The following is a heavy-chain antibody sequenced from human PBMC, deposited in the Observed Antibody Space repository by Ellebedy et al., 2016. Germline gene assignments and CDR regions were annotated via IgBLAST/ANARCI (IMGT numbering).Heavy chain of an antibody. J-gene: IGHJ4*02. V-gene: IGHV3-23*01. CDR1: GFTSSSYA. CDR3: AKSLDMIGTPGY. D-gene: IGHD2-2*03. Sequence: GGPLRLSCAASGFTSSSYAMSWVRQAPRKGLEWVSVISGSGDGTHYADSVKGRFTISRDNSKNTLYLQMNSLRAEDTAVYYCAKSLDMIGTPGYWGQGTLVTVPS. CDR2: ISGSGDGT.